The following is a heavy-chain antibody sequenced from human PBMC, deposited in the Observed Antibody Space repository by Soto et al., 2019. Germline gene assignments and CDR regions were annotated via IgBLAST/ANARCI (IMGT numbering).Heavy chain of an antibody. CDR2: ISGSGGST. Sequence: EVQLLESGGGLVQPGGSLRLSCAASGFTFSSYAMSWVRQAPGKGLEWVSGISGSGGSTYSADSVKGRFTISRDNSKNTLYVQMNRLRAEDTAVYYCAKGSSSFSSSSGAAPGLFNYWGQGTLVTVSS. CDR3: AKGSSSFSSSSGAAPGLFNY. D-gene: IGHD6-6*01. V-gene: IGHV3-23*01. J-gene: IGHJ4*02. CDR1: GFTFSSYA.